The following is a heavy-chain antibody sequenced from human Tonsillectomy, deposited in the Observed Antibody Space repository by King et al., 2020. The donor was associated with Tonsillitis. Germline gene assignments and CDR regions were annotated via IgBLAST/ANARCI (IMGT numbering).Heavy chain of an antibody. V-gene: IGHV3-23*04. CDR3: AKVGRDCLIHFHHNYLDV. D-gene: IGHD2-21*01. CDR1: GFTFSTFA. CDR2: IGSTGSST. J-gene: IGHJ6*03. Sequence: VQLVESGGGLVQPGGSLRLSCAASGFTFSTFAMSWVRQAPGKGLEWVSAIGSTGSSTYYADSVKGRFTISRDNSRNTLYLQMNSLRAEDTAVYHCAKVGRDCLIHFHHNYLDVWGEGTTVTVSS.